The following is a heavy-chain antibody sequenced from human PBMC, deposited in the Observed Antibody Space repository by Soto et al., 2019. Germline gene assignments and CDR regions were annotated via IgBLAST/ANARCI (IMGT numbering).Heavy chain of an antibody. CDR1: GFTFSSYA. Sequence: QVQLVESGGGVVQPGRSLRLSCAASGFTFSSYAMHWVRQAPGKGLEWVAVISYDGSNKYYADSVKGRFTISRDNSKNSLYLQMNSLRAEDTAVYYCARDPHLYGGIPGTLDYWGQGTLVTVSS. CDR2: ISYDGSNK. V-gene: IGHV3-30-3*01. D-gene: IGHD4-17*01. CDR3: ARDPHLYGGIPGTLDY. J-gene: IGHJ4*02.